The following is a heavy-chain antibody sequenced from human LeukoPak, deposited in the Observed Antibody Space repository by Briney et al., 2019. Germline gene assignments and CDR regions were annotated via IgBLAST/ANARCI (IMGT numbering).Heavy chain of an antibody. Sequence: GGSLRLSCAASGFTFSSYDMHWVRQAPGKGLKWVAVISYDGSNKYYADSVKGRFTISRDNSKNTLSLRMHSLRAEDTAVYYCAKSARFCTNDVCYTNYYYGMDVWGQGTTVTVSS. V-gene: IGHV3-30*18. J-gene: IGHJ6*02. CDR3: AKSARFCTNDVCYTNYYYGMDV. CDR1: GFTFSSYD. D-gene: IGHD2-8*01. CDR2: ISYDGSNK.